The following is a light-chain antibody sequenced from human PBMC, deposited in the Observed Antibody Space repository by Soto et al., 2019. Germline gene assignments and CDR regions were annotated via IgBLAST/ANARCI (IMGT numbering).Light chain of an antibody. V-gene: IGLV1-40*01. CDR3: QSYDTSLRVV. CDR1: SSNIGADYD. Sequence: QSVLTQPPSVSGAPGQRVTISCTGSSSNIGADYDVHWYQQVPGTAPKLLIYSNINRPSGVPDRFSGSKSGTSASLAITGLQAEDEADYYCQSYDTSLRVVFGGWTKLTVL. CDR2: SNI. J-gene: IGLJ2*01.